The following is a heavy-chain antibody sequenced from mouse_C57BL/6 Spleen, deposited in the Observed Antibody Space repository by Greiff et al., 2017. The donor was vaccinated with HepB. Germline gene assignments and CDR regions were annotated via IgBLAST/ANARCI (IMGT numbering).Heavy chain of an antibody. CDR1: GFTFSSYA. CDR3: ASEGYYGSSYYFDY. Sequence: EVQRVESGGGLVKPGGSLKLSCAASGFTFSSYAMSWVRQTPEKRLEWVATIRDGGSYTDYPDNVKGRFTISRDNAKNNLYLQMSHLKSEDTAMYYCASEGYYGSSYYFDYWGQGTTLTVSS. CDR2: IRDGGSYT. D-gene: IGHD1-1*01. J-gene: IGHJ2*01. V-gene: IGHV5-4*01.